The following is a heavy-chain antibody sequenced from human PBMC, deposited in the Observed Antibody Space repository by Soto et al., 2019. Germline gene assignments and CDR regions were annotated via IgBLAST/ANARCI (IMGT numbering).Heavy chain of an antibody. D-gene: IGHD4-17*01. V-gene: IGHV4-31*03. CDR1: GGSISSGGYY. CDR3: ARDKWTTGFRGAFDI. CDR2: IYYSGST. Sequence: QVQLQESGPGLVKPSQTLSLTCTVSGGSISSGGYYWSWIRQHPGKGLEGIGYIYYSGSTYYNPSLKSRVTISVDTSKNQFSLKLSSVTAADTAVYYCARDKWTTGFRGAFDIWGQGTMVTVSS. J-gene: IGHJ3*02.